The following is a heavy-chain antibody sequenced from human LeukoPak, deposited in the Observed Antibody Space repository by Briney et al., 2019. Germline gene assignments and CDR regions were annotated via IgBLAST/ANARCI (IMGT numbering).Heavy chain of an antibody. CDR1: GGSISTYY. J-gene: IGHJ6*02. V-gene: IGHV4-59*01. D-gene: IGHD3-22*01. CDR2: IYYTGTT. CDR3: ARSYDSRGYYYYGMDV. Sequence: PSETLSLTCTVSGGSISTYYWSWIRQPPGKGQEWIAYIYYTGTTDYNPSLKSRVTITLDTSKNQFSLKLNSVTAADTAVYYCARSYDSRGYYYYGMDVWGQGTTVTVSS.